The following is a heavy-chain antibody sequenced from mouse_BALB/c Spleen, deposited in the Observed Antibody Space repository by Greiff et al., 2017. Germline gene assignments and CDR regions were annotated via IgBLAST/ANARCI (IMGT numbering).Heavy chain of an antibody. V-gene: IGHV2-9*02. D-gene: IGHD2-4*01. CDR2: IWAGGST. CDR3: ARDKDDYDDRSY. J-gene: IGHJ3*01. CDR1: GFSLTSYG. Sequence: QVQLKESGPGLVAPSQSLSITCTVSGFSLTSYGVHWVRQPPGKGLEWLGVIWAGGSTNYNSALMSRLSISKDNSKSQVFLKMNSLQTDDTAMYYCARDKDDYDDRSYWGQGTLVTVSA.